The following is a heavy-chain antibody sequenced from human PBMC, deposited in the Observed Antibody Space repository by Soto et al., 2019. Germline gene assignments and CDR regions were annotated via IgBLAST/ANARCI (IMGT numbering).Heavy chain of an antibody. V-gene: IGHV4-59*01. CDR3: ARLALGRGDSYGSYYYYYGMDV. Sequence: QVQLQESGPGLVKPSETLSLTCTVSGGSISSYYWSWIRQPPGKGLEWIGYIYYSGSTNYNPSLNRRVTISVVTSKNQFSLKLSSVTAADTAVYYCARLALGRGDSYGSYYYYYGMDVWGQGTTVTVSS. CDR2: IYYSGST. D-gene: IGHD5-18*01. CDR1: GGSISSYY. J-gene: IGHJ6*02.